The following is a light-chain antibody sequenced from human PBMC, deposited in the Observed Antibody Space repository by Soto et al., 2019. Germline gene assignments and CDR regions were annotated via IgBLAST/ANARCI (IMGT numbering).Light chain of an antibody. J-gene: IGKJ4*01. CDR1: QTVSSN. CDR3: QQYNNWPPLT. CDR2: GAS. Sequence: EIVMTQSPATLSVSPGERATLSCRASQTVSSNLAWYQQKPGQAPRLLIYGASTRATGIPDRFSASGAGTEFTLTISSLQSEDFAVYYCQQYNNWPPLTFGGGTKVELK. V-gene: IGKV3-15*01.